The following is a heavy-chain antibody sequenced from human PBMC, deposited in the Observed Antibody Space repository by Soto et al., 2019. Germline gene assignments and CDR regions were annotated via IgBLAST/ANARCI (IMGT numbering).Heavy chain of an antibody. CDR2: IYYSGST. J-gene: IGHJ4*02. D-gene: IGHD3-22*01. Sequence: SETLSLTCTVSGGSISSSSYYWGWIRQPPGKGLEWIGSIYYSGSTYYNPSLKSQVTISVDTSKNHFSLKLCSLTAADTAVYYCARLVYDSSGYRPGWGQGTLVT. CDR1: GGSISSSSYY. V-gene: IGHV4-39*01. CDR3: ARLVYDSSGYRPG.